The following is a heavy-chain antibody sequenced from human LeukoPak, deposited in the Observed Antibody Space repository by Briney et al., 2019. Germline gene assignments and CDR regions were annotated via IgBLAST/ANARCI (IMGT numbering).Heavy chain of an antibody. CDR2: IYFSGST. V-gene: IGHV4-39*01. J-gene: IGHJ4*02. D-gene: IGHD6-13*01. Sequence: SETLSLTCTVSGGSISSSSTYYWGWIRQPPGKGLEWIESIYFSGSTHYNASLQSRVSISVDTSKNQFSLKLSSVTATDTAVYYCARYSGSWIYYFDYWGQGTLVTVSS. CDR1: GGSISSSSTYY. CDR3: ARYSGSWIYYFDY.